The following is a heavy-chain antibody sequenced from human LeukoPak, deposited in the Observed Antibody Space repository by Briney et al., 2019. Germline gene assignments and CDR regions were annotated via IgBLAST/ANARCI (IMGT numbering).Heavy chain of an antibody. V-gene: IGHV1-18*01. CDR3: ARDGRGLSAVAAPCAFDI. D-gene: IGHD6-19*01. CDR2: SSAYNGNT. Sequence: ISCQGSGYPFTRYGISGVRQAPGQGREGRGWSSAYNGNTNYAQQLQGRVPMTTDTSTSTAYMELRSLRSDDTAVYYCARDGRGLSAVAAPCAFDIWGQGTIVTVSS. CDR1: GYPFTRYG. J-gene: IGHJ3*02.